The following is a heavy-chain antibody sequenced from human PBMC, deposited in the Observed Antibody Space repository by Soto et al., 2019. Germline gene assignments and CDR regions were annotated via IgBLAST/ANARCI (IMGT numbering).Heavy chain of an antibody. CDR2: ISGSGGST. V-gene: IGHV3-23*01. Sequence: PGGSLRLSCAASGFTFSSYAMSWVRQAPGKGLEWVSAISGSGGSTYYADSVKGRFTISRGNSKNTLYLQMNSLRAEDTAVYYCARTPSGSDYYFDYWGQGTLVTVSS. CDR1: GFTFSSYA. J-gene: IGHJ4*02. D-gene: IGHD1-26*01. CDR3: ARTPSGSDYYFDY.